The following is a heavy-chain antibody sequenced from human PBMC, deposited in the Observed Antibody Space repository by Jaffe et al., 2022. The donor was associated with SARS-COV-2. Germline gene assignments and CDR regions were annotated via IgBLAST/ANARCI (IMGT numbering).Heavy chain of an antibody. J-gene: IGHJ4*02. V-gene: IGHV3-23*01. Sequence: EVQLLESGGGLVQPGGSLRLSCAASGFTFSSYAMSWVRQAPGKGLEWVSAISGSGGSTYYADSVKGRFTISRDNSKNTLYLQMNSLRAEDTAVYYCARAVSGWYYFDYWGQGTLVTVSS. CDR2: ISGSGGST. CDR3: ARAVSGWYYFDY. CDR1: GFTFSSYA. D-gene: IGHD6-19*01.